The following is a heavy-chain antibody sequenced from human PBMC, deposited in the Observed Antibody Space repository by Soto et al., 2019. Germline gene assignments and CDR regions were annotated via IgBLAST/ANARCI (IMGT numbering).Heavy chain of an antibody. CDR1: GLSFSSSA. J-gene: IGHJ5*02. Sequence: QGQLLESGGGVVQPGRSLRLSCAASGLSFSSSAMHWVRQAPGKGLEWVAMISHDGSHEYYGDSVKGRLSVSRDNSHNLLHLPMNSPRVANTAVYFCASNSDHILVRGWLDPWGQGTLVTVSS. CDR3: ASNSDHILVRGWLDP. D-gene: IGHD3-10*01. V-gene: IGHV3-30-3*01. CDR2: ISHDGSHE.